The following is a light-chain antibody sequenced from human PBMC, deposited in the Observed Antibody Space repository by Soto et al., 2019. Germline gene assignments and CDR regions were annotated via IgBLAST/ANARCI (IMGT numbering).Light chain of an antibody. CDR3: MQALHAPGT. CDR2: LGS. CDR1: QSLLHSNGYDY. Sequence: DIVMTQSPLSLPVTPGEPASISCRSSQSLLHSNGYDYLDWYLQKPGQSPQLLIYLGSNRASGVXDXXSGSGSGTDFPLIISRVEAEDVGVYYCMQALHAPGTFGGGTKVEIK. V-gene: IGKV2-28*01. J-gene: IGKJ4*01.